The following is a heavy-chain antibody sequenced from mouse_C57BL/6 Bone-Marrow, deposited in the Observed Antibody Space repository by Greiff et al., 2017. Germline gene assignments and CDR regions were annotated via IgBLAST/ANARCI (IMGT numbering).Heavy chain of an antibody. J-gene: IGHJ3*01. CDR2: IYPGSGNT. CDR1: GYTFTDYY. CDR3: ARSERLRRAWFAY. Sequence: QVQLKESGAELVRPGASVKLSCKASGYTFTDYYINWVKQRPGQGLEWIARIYPGSGNTYYNEKFKGKATLTAEKSSSTAYMQRSSLTSEDSAVYFCARSERLRRAWFAYWGQGTLVTVSA. V-gene: IGHV1-76*01. D-gene: IGHD2-4*01.